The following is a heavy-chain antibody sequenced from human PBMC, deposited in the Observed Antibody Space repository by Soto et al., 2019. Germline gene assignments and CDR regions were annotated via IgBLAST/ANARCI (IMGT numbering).Heavy chain of an antibody. CDR1: GFTFSSYS. Sequence: GSLRLSCAASGFTFSSYSMNWVRQAPGKGLEWVSSISSSSSYIYYADSVKGRFTISRDNAKNSLYLQMNSLRAEDTAVYYCASIAAAGQGYWGQGPLVTVSS. D-gene: IGHD6-13*01. CDR2: ISSSSSYI. CDR3: ASIAAAGQGY. J-gene: IGHJ4*02. V-gene: IGHV3-21*01.